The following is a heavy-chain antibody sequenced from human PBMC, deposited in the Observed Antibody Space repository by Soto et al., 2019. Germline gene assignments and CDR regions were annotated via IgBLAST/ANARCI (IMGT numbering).Heavy chain of an antibody. CDR3: ARLRIAAPGNPGP. D-gene: IGHD6-13*01. J-gene: IGHJ5*02. CDR1: GYSFTTDW. Sequence: SLKISCKGSGYSFTTDWISWVRQMPGKGLEWMGRIDPSDSYTSYSPSFQGHVTISVDKSISTAYLQWSSLKASDTAMYYCARLRIAAPGNPGPWGQGTLVTVSS. CDR2: IDPSDSYT. V-gene: IGHV5-10-1*01.